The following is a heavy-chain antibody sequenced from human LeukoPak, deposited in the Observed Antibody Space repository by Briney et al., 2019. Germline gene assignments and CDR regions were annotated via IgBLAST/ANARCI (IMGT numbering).Heavy chain of an antibody. V-gene: IGHV5-51*01. CDR3: ARLYSSPQYYYYYYMDV. J-gene: IGHJ6*03. CDR1: GYSFTSYW. D-gene: IGHD6-13*01. Sequence: GESLKISCKGSGYSFTSYWIGWVRQMPGKGLEWMGIIYPGDSDTRYSPSFQGQVTISADKPISTAYLQWSSLKASDTAMYYCARLYSSPQYYYYYYMDVWGKGTTVTVSS. CDR2: IYPGDSDT.